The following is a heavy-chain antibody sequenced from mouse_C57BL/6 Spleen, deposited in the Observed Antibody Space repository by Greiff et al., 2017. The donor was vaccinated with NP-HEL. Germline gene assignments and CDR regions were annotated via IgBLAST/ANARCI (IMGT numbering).Heavy chain of an antibody. V-gene: IGHV1-61*01. CDR2: IYPSDSET. Sequence: QVQLQQPGAELVRPGSSVKLSCKASGYTFTSYWMDWVKQRPGQGLEWIGNIYPSDSETHYNQKFKDKATLTVDKSSSTAYMQLSSLTSEDSAVYYCARVLYDGYYGFDYWGQGTTLTVSS. J-gene: IGHJ2*01. CDR3: ARVLYDGYYGFDY. CDR1: GYTFTSYW. D-gene: IGHD2-3*01.